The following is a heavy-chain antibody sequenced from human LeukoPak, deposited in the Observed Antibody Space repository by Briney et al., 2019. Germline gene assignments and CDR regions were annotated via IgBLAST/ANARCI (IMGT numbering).Heavy chain of an antibody. D-gene: IGHD6-13*01. CDR1: GGSISIYY. CDR2: IYYSGST. Sequence: SETLSLTCTVSGGSISIYYWSWIRQPPGKGLEWIGYIYYSGSTNYNPSLKSRVTISVDTSKNQFSLKLSSVTAADTAVYYCARAAGPLAAPDFWGQGTPVTVSS. J-gene: IGHJ4*02. V-gene: IGHV4-59*01. CDR3: ARAAGPLAAPDF.